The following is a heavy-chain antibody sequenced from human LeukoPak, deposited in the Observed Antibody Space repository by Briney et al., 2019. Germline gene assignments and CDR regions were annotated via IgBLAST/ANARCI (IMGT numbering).Heavy chain of an antibody. CDR2: IYHSGRT. CDR3: ARGPGGTGIDY. D-gene: IGHD1-1*01. J-gene: IGHJ4*02. CDR1: GGSISSGGYY. V-gene: IGHV4-30-2*01. Sequence: SETLSLTCTVSGGSISSGGYYWSWIRQPPRKGLGWIGYIYHSGRTYYNPSLKSRVTISVDRSKNQFSLKVSSVTAADTAVYYCARGPGGTGIDYWGQGTLVTVSS.